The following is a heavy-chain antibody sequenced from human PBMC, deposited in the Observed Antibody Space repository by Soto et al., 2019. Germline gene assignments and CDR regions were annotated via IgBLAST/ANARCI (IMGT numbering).Heavy chain of an antibody. CDR1: GCTFSNYA. D-gene: IGHD3-3*01. Sequence: GGSLRLSCAASGCTFSNYAMSWVRQAPGKGLEWVSDISGSGGSTYYADSVKGRFTISRDNSKNTLYLQMNSLRAEDTAVYYCANDPSRNTIFGMAFDSSGQGTXVTGSS. CDR2: ISGSGGST. CDR3: ANDPSRNTIFGMAFDS. J-gene: IGHJ4*02. V-gene: IGHV3-23*01.